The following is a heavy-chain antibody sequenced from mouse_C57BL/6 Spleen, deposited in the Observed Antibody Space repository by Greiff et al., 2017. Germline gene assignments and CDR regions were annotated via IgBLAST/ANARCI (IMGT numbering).Heavy chain of an antibody. D-gene: IGHD2-4*01. CDR3: TRRGDYDSFAY. CDR2: IRNKANNRAT. J-gene: IGHJ3*01. V-gene: IGHV6-6*01. CDR1: GFTFSDAW. Sequence: EVKVEESGGGLVQPGGSMKLSCAASGFTFSDAWMDWVRQSPEKGLEWVAEIRNKANNRATYYAESVKGRFTISRDDSKSSVYLQMNSLRAEDTGIYYCTRRGDYDSFAYWGQGTLVTVSA.